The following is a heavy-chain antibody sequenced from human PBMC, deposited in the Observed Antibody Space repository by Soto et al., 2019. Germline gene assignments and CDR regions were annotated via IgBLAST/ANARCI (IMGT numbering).Heavy chain of an antibody. Sequence: EVQLLESGGGLVQPGGSPRLSCAASGFTFSSYAMSWVRQAPGKGLEWVSAISGSGGSTYYADSVKGRFTISRDNSKNTLYLQMNSLRAEDTAVYYCANLGFRDYGSGLHIWGQGTMVTVSS. V-gene: IGHV3-23*01. CDR1: GFTFSSYA. CDR3: ANLGFRDYGSGLHI. CDR2: ISGSGGST. J-gene: IGHJ3*02. D-gene: IGHD3-10*01.